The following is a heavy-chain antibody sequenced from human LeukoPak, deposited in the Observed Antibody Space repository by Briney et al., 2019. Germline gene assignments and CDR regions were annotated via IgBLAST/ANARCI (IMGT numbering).Heavy chain of an antibody. V-gene: IGHV1-69*04. Sequence: GSSVKVSCKASGGTFSSYTISWVRQAPGQGLEWVGRIIPILGIANYAQKFQGRVTITADKSTSTAYMELSSLRSEDTAVYYCARDRGQQPLLLGFDYWGQGTLVTVSS. CDR2: IIPILGIA. CDR1: GGTFSSYT. D-gene: IGHD6-13*01. CDR3: ARDRGQQPLLLGFDY. J-gene: IGHJ4*02.